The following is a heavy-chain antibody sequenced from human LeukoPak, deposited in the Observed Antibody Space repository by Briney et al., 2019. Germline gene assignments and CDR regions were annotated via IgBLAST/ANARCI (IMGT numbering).Heavy chain of an antibody. CDR2: ISWNSGSI. J-gene: IGHJ4*02. Sequence: GGSLRLSCAASGFTFDDYAMHWVRQAPGKGLEWVSGISWNSGSIGYADSVKGRFTISRDNAKNSLYLQMNSLRAEDTAVYYCARTVATTDYWGQGTLVTVSS. CDR1: GFTFDDYA. CDR3: ARTVATTDY. D-gene: IGHD5-12*01. V-gene: IGHV3-9*01.